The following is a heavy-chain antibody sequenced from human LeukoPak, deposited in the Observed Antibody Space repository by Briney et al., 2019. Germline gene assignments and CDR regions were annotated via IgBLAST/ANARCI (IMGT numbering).Heavy chain of an antibody. Sequence: GGSLRLSCAASGFTFSSYSMNWVRQAPGKGLEWVSSISSSSSYIYYADSVRGRFTISRDNAKNSLYLQMNGLRAEDTAVYYCARLRTTHYSGYQGGAFDIWGQGTMVTVSS. CDR3: ARLRTTHYSGYQGGAFDI. D-gene: IGHD5-12*01. CDR1: GFTFSSYS. CDR2: ISSSSSYI. J-gene: IGHJ3*02. V-gene: IGHV3-21*01.